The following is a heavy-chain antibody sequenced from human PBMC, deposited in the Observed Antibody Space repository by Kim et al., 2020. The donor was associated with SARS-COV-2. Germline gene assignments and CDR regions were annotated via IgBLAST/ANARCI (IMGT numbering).Heavy chain of an antibody. CDR3: ARVQNTRFNAADI. CDR1: GIAVSSNH. J-gene: IGHJ3*02. CDR2: LNSGGRT. V-gene: IGHV3-66*01. Sequence: GGSLRLSCAASGIAVSSNHMSWVRQAPGKGLEWVSLLNSGGRTFYTDSVKGRFTISRDSSKNTLFLQMDILRVADTAIYYCARVQNTRFNAADIWGQGT. D-gene: IGHD2-2*01.